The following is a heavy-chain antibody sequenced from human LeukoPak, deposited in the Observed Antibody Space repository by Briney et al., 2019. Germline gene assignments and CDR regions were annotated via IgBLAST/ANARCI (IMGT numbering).Heavy chain of an antibody. CDR3: AHIPLIVVVPAAIWGAFDI. CDR2: IYWNDVK. D-gene: IGHD2-2*01. Sequence: SGPTLVNPTQTLTLTCTFSGFSLSTSGVGVGWIRQPPGKALELLPLIYWNDVKRDSPSLKTRLTITKDTSKNQVVITMTNMDPVDTATYYCAHIPLIVVVPAAIWGAFDIWGQGTMVTVYS. V-gene: IGHV2-5*01. J-gene: IGHJ3*02. CDR1: GFSLSTSGVG.